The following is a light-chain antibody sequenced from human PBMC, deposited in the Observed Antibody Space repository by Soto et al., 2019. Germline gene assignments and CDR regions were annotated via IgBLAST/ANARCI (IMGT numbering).Light chain of an antibody. J-gene: IGKJ4*01. Sequence: DTQMTQSPSSLAASVGDRISITCRASQDISSYLAWYQQKPGKVPKLLIYGASTLQSGVPSRFSGSGSASGSGTEFTLTISSLQPEDDATYYCQKYDSAPLTFGGGTKVEIK. CDR1: QDISSY. V-gene: IGKV1-27*01. CDR2: GAS. CDR3: QKYDSAPLT.